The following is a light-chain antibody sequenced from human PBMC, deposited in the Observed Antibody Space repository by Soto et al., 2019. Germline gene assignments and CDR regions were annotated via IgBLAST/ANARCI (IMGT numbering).Light chain of an antibody. V-gene: IGKV3-15*01. Sequence: EIVMTQSPATLSVSPGERATLSCRASQSISSNLAWYQQKPGQPPRLLISGASARATDIPARFGGSGSGTDFSLTISSLQSEDFAIYYCQQYYNWPLTFGGGTKVEIK. CDR3: QQYYNWPLT. CDR2: GAS. CDR1: QSISSN. J-gene: IGKJ4*01.